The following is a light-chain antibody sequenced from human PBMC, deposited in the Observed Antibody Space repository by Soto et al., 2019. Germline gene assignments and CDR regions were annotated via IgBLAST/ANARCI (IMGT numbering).Light chain of an antibody. Sequence: DIQMTQSPSSLSASVGDRITITCRASESIRSYLNWYQQKPGKAPKLLIYGATSLQSGVPSRFSGSGSETDFTLTISSLHPEDFATYFCQQSYTTPRFTFGPGTKVDIK. CDR2: GAT. CDR3: QQSYTTPRFT. CDR1: ESIRSY. J-gene: IGKJ3*01. V-gene: IGKV1-39*01.